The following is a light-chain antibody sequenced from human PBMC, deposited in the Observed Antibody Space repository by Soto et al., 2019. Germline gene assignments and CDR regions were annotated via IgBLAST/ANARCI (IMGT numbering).Light chain of an antibody. J-gene: IGLJ2*01. V-gene: IGLV1-51*01. CDR3: GTWDSSLNTVL. CDR1: TSNIGNND. CDR2: GNN. Sequence: QSVLTQPPSVSAAPGQKVTISCSGSTSNIGNNDVSWYQKVPGTAPKLLIYGNNQRPSGIPDRFSGSKSGTSATLGITGLQTGDEADYYCGTWDSSLNTVLFGGGTKLTVL.